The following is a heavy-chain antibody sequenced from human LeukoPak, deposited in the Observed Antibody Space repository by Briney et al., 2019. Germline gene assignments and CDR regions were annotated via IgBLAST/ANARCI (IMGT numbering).Heavy chain of an antibody. CDR1: GFIFSSFG. V-gene: IGHV3-30*18. J-gene: IGHJ6*02. CDR3: AKDPIAVAGNNYYGMDV. Sequence: GGSLRLSCAASGFIFSSFGMHWVRQAPGKGLEWVAVISYDGSNKYYADSVKGRLTISRDNSKNTLYLQMDSLRAEDTAVYYCAKDPIAVAGNNYYGMDVWGQGTTVTVSS. CDR2: ISYDGSNK. D-gene: IGHD6-19*01.